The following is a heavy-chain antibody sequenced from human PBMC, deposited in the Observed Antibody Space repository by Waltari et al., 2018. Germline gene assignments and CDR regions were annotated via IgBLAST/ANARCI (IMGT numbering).Heavy chain of an antibody. J-gene: IGHJ6*03. CDR2: IYYSGST. Sequence: QVQLQESGPGLVKPSETLSLTCTVSGGSISSYYWSWIRQPPGKGLEWIGYIYYSGSTTYHPSLKSRVTISVDTSKNQFSLKLSSVTAADTAVYYCARHGFKPVVAANYYYYYYMDVWGKGTTVTISS. CDR1: GGSISSYY. D-gene: IGHD2-15*01. V-gene: IGHV4-59*08. CDR3: ARHGFKPVVAANYYYYYYMDV.